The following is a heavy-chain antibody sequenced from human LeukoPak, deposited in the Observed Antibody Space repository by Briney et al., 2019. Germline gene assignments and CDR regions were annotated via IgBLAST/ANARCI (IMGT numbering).Heavy chain of an antibody. V-gene: IGHV1-69*05. J-gene: IGHJ4*02. Sequence: ASVKVSCKASVGTFSSYAISWVRQAPGQGLEWMGGIIPIFGTANYAQKFQGRVTITTDESTSTAYMEVGSMRSEDTAVYYCARGRGAQLWYPFDYWGQGTLVTVSS. CDR1: VGTFSSYA. CDR2: IIPIFGTA. CDR3: ARGRGAQLWYPFDY. D-gene: IGHD5-18*01.